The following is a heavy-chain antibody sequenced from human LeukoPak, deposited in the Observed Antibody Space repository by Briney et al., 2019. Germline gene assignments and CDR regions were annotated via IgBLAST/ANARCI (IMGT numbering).Heavy chain of an antibody. CDR1: GFTFSTYE. CDR2: IRYSSNTI. V-gene: IGHV3-48*03. J-gene: IGHJ4*02. CDR3: VRRGSSTWFYFDY. D-gene: IGHD6-13*01. Sequence: GGSLRLSCAASGFTFSTYEMNWVRQAPGKGLEWVSYIRYSSNTIYYADSVEGRFTISRDNAKYSLYLQMNSLRAEDTAVYYCVRRGSSTWFYFDYWGQATLVTVSS.